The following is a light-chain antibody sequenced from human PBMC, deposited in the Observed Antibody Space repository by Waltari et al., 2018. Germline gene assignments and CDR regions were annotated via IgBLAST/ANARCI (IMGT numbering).Light chain of an antibody. CDR3: QQYNYWPT. J-gene: IGKJ1*01. CDR1: QSVSSN. V-gene: IGKV3-15*01. CDR2: GAS. Sequence: EAVMTQSPGTLSMSPGERATLSCRASQSVSSNLAWYQQKPGQSPRLLIHGASSRATGIPVRFSGSGSGTEFTLTISSLQSEDFAIYYCQQYNYWPTFGQGTKVEI.